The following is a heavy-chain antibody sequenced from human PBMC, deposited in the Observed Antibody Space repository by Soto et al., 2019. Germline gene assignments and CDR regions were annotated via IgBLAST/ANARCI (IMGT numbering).Heavy chain of an antibody. CDR2: MSYTGTT. CDR3: GRLPRLGDLFDY. CDR1: SYSISSGNW. J-gene: IGHJ4*02. V-gene: IGHV4-28*01. D-gene: IGHD3-16*01. Sequence: SETLSLTCVVSSYSISSGNWWGWIRQPPGKGLEWLAYMSYTGTTYYNPSLKSRVTMSVDTSKNQFSLRLSSVTAVDTAVYYCGRLPRLGDLFDYWGQGILVTVSS.